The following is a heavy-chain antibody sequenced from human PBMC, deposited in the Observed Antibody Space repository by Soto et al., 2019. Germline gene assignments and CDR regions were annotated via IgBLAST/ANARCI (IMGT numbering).Heavy chain of an antibody. J-gene: IGHJ1*01. CDR3: AKGEFSSTWYGCFQH. CDR1: GFTFDDYA. V-gene: IGHV3-9*01. CDR2: ISWNGGII. Sequence: EVQLVESGGGLVQPGRSLRLSCTASGFTFDDYAMHWVRQAPGTGLEWVSGISWNGGIIGYADSVKGRFTISRDNAKSSLNLQMNSLRAEDTALYYCAKGEFSSTWYGCFQHWGQGTLVTVSS. D-gene: IGHD6-13*01.